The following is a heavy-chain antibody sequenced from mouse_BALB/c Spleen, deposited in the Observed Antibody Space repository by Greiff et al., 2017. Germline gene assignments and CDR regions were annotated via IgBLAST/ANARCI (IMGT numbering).Heavy chain of an antibody. CDR1: GYSFTSYW. Sequence: EVQLQQSGTVLARPGASVKMSCKASGYSFTSYWMHWVKQRPGQGLEWIGAIYPGNSDTSYNQKFKGKAKLTAVTSASTAYMELSSLTNEDSAVYYCTRWLLRDAMDYWGQGTSVTVSS. CDR2: IYPGNSDT. V-gene: IGHV1-5*01. CDR3: TRWLLRDAMDY. J-gene: IGHJ4*01. D-gene: IGHD2-3*01.